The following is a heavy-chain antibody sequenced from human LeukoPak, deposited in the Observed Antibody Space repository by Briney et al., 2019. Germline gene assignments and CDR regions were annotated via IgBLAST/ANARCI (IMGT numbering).Heavy chain of an antibody. D-gene: IGHD3-10*01. Sequence: GGSLRLSCAASGFTFSTYSMNWVRQAPGRGLEWVSSISSSSSYIYYADSVKGRFTISRDNFQNTIYLQMNNLRAEDSAVYYCATDRVPHYGMHVWGQGTTVTVSS. J-gene: IGHJ6*02. V-gene: IGHV3-21*04. CDR3: ATDRVPHYGMHV. CDR1: GFTFSTYS. CDR2: ISSSSSYI.